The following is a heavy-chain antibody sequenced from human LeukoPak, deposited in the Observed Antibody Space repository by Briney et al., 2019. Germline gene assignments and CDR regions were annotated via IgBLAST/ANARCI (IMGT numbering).Heavy chain of an antibody. D-gene: IGHD3-22*01. J-gene: IGHJ4*02. CDR3: ARAVITFGAAVAKGFDC. CDR1: GGSFSTYH. Sequence: SETLSLTCTVSGGSFSTYHWSWLRQPPGKGLEWIGYIYYSGSTDYNHSLKSRVTMSLDTSKNQFSLNLNSVTAADTAVYYCARAVITFGAAVAKGFDCWGQGTLVTVSS. CDR2: IYYSGST. V-gene: IGHV4-59*01.